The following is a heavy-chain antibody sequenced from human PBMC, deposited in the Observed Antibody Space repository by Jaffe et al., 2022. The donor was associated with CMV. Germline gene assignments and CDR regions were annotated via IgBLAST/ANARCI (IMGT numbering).Heavy chain of an antibody. Sequence: QITLKESGPTLVKPTQTLTLTCTFSGFSLSTSGVGVGWIRQPPGKALEWLALIYWNDDKRYSPSLKSRLTITKDTSKNQVVLTMTNMDPVDTATYYCAHNRGYDFWSGYPYEGFDPWGQGTLVTVSS. CDR2: IYWNDDK. J-gene: IGHJ5*02. D-gene: IGHD3-3*01. V-gene: IGHV2-5*01. CDR3: AHNRGYDFWSGYPYEGFDP. CDR1: GFSLSTSGVG.